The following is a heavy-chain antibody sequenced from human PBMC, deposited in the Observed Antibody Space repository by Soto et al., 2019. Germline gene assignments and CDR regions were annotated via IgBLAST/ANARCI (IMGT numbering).Heavy chain of an antibody. V-gene: IGHV1-2*04. CDR3: VRGYSYGYGRGTYYYYGMDV. CDR2: INPNSGGT. D-gene: IGHD5-18*01. Sequence: GASVKVSCKASGYTFTSYYMNWVRQAPGQGLEWMGWINPNSGGTNYAQKFQGWVTMTRDTSISTAYMELSRLRSDDTAVYYCVRGYSYGYGRGTYYYYGMDVWGQGTTVTVSS. J-gene: IGHJ6*02. CDR1: GYTFTSYY.